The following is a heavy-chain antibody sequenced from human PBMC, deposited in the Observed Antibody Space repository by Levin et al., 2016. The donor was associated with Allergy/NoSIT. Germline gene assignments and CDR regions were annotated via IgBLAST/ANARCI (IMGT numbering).Heavy chain of an antibody. CDR1: GGSISSSSYY. Sequence: GSLRLSCTVSGGSISSSSYYWGWIRQPPGKGLEWIGNIYYSGSTYYNPSLQSRVTISVDTSKNQFSLKLSSVTAADTAVYYCARHDYGPYKWFDPWGQGTLVTVSS. D-gene: IGHD4-17*01. V-gene: IGHV4-39*01. J-gene: IGHJ5*02. CDR2: IYYSGST. CDR3: ARHDYGPYKWFDP.